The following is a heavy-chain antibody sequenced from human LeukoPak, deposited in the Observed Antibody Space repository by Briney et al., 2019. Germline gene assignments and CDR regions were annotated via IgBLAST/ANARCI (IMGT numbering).Heavy chain of an antibody. CDR2: FDPEDGET. CDR1: GYTLTELS. V-gene: IGHV1-24*01. Sequence: ASVKVSCKVSGYTLTELSMHWVRQAPGKGLEWMGGFDPEDGETIYAQKFQGRVTMTEDTSTDTAYMELSSLRSEDTAVYYCATTPYYYDSSGLRFGFDYWGQGTLVTVSS. CDR3: ATTPYYYDSSGLRFGFDY. J-gene: IGHJ4*02. D-gene: IGHD3-22*01.